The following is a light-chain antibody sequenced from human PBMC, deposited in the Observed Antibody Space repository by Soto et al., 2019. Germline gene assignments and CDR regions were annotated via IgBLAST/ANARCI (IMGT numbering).Light chain of an antibody. CDR3: MQATQFPHT. Sequence: DVVMTQTPLSSPVTLGQPASISYRSSQSLLHSDGNTYLVWLQQRPGLPPRLLIYKASTRFSGVPDRFSASGTETDFTLKISRVEAEDVGVYYCMQATQFPHTFGQGTKLEIE. J-gene: IGKJ2*01. V-gene: IGKV2-24*01. CDR1: QSLLHSDGNTY. CDR2: KAS.